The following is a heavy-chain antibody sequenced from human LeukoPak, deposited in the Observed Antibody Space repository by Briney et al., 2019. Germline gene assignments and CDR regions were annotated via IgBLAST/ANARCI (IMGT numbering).Heavy chain of an antibody. V-gene: IGHV4-34*01. D-gene: IGHD2-2*03. CDR1: GGSFSGYY. CDR3: ARRLNRGYCSSTSCYGANWFDP. CDR2: INHSGST. J-gene: IGHJ5*02. Sequence: SETLSLTCAVYGGSFSGYYWSWIRQPPGKGLEWIGEINHSGSTNYNPSLKSRVTISVDTSKNQFSLKLSSVTAADTAVYYCARRLNRGYCSSTSCYGANWFDPWGQGTLVTVSS.